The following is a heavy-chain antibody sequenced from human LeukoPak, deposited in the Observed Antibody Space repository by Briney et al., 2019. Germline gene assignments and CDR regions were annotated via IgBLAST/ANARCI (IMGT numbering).Heavy chain of an antibody. Sequence: LQTLSLNGTVSGGSISSGGYYWSWIRQHPGKGLEWIGYIYYSGSTYYNPSLKSRVTISVATSKNHFSLKLSSATAADTAVYYCARGYTAMTTDWGQGTLVTVSS. J-gene: IGHJ4*02. CDR3: ARGYTAMTTD. D-gene: IGHD5-18*01. CDR2: IYYSGST. V-gene: IGHV4-31*03. CDR1: GGSISSGGYY.